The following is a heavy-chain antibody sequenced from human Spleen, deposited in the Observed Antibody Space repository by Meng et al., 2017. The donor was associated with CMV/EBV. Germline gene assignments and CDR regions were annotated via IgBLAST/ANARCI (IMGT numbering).Heavy chain of an antibody. CDR2: IRSKANSYAT. J-gene: IGHJ6*02. D-gene: IGHD4-11*01. CDR1: GLTVSGNY. CDR3: TRRGTTVFNYGMDV. V-gene: IGHV3-73*01. Sequence: GESLKISCAASGLTVSGNYMSWVRQASGKGLEWVGRIRSKANSYATAYAASVKGRFTISRDDSKNTAYLQMNSLKTEDTAVYYCTRRGTTVFNYGMDVWGQGTTVTVSS.